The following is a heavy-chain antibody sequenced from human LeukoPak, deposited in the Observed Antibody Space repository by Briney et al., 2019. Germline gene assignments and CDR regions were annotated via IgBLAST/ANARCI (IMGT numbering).Heavy chain of an antibody. CDR3: AREDSGGDWVFY. CDR2: IYYSGST. V-gene: IGHV4-39*07. Sequence: SETLSLTCTVSDGSIISSSYYWGWIRQPPGKGLEWIGSIYYSGSTSYNPSLKSRVTISVDTSKNQFSLKLSSVTAADTAVYYCAREDSGGDWVFYWGQGTLVTVSS. D-gene: IGHD2-21*02. CDR1: DGSIISSSYY. J-gene: IGHJ4*02.